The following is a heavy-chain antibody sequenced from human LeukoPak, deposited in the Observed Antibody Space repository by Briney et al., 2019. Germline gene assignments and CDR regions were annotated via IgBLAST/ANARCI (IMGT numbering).Heavy chain of an antibody. CDR1: GFTFSTYA. D-gene: IGHD1-26*01. V-gene: IGHV3-23*01. J-gene: IGHJ4*02. CDR2: ISGGGDA. CDR3: AKDGVYSGSYYEDY. Sequence: GGSLRLSCAASGFTFSTYAMTWVRQAPGKGLEWVSAISGGGDASYADSVKGRFTISRDNSKNTVYLQMNSLRAEDTAVYYCAKDGVYSGSYYEDYWGQGTLVTVSS.